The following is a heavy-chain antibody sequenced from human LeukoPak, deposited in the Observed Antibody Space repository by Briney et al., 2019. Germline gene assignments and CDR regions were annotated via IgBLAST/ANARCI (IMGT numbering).Heavy chain of an antibody. CDR1: GGSVSSGSYY. Sequence: SETLSLTCTVSGGSVSSGSYYWSWIRQPPGKGLEWIGYIYYSGSTNYNPSLKSRVTISVDTSKNQFSLKLSSVTAADTAVYYCARADYYDSSGLDYWGQGTLVTVSS. CDR2: IYYSGST. D-gene: IGHD3-22*01. V-gene: IGHV4-61*01. CDR3: ARADYYDSSGLDY. J-gene: IGHJ4*02.